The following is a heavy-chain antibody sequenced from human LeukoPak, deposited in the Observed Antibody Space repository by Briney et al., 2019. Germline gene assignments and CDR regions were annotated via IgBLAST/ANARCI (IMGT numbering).Heavy chain of an antibody. CDR3: AKRQEQGYLFDY. V-gene: IGHV3-23*01. Sequence: GGSLRLSCAASGFAFSSYAMTWVRQAPGKGLEWVSTISATDAGTHYADSVKGRFTISRDNSKNTLFLEMNSLRADDTAVYYCAKRQEQGYLFDYWGQGTLVTVSS. D-gene: IGHD5-18*01. J-gene: IGHJ4*02. CDR2: ISATDAGT. CDR1: GFAFSSYA.